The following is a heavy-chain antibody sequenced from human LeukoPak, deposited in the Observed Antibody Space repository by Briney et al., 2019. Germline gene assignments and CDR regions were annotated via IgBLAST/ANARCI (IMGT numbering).Heavy chain of an antibody. V-gene: IGHV4-59*01. CDR2: IYYSGST. Sequence: SETLSLTCTVSGGSISSYYWSWIRQPPGKGLEWIGYIYYSGSTNYNPSLKSRVTISVGTSKNQFSLKLSSVTAADTAVYYCARDGLERPFDYWGQGTLVTVSS. D-gene: IGHD1-1*01. CDR1: GGSISSYY. CDR3: ARDGLERPFDY. J-gene: IGHJ4*02.